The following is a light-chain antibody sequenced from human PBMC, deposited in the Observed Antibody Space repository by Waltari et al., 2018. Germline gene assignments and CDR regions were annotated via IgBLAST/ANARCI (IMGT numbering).Light chain of an antibody. CDR3: QQHNVWPPALT. J-gene: IGKJ4*01. Sequence: ERVLTQSPAALSASPGDRVTPSCRASQSGPSKFAWYQQKPGQPPRVLIYDTSTRATGVPARFSGSESGTEFTLTLSSLQSEDFAVYYCQQHNVWPPALTFGGGTKVDFK. CDR1: QSGPSK. V-gene: IGKV3-15*01. CDR2: DTS.